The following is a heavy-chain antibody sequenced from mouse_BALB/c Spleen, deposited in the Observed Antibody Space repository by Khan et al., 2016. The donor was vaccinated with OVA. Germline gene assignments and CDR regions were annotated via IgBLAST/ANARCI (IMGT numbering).Heavy chain of an antibody. CDR2: ISTYSGNT. V-gene: IGHV1S137*01. CDR3: ARPAYDGFFDY. Sequence: QVQLQQSGPELVRPGVSVKISCKGSGYTFTDYAMYWVKHSHAKSLEWIGLISTYSGNTNYNQKFKGKATMTVDKSSSTAYMVFARLTSAASAIYYCARPAYDGFFDYWGQGTALTDSA. CDR1: GYTFTDYA. J-gene: IGHJ2*01. D-gene: IGHD2-3*01.